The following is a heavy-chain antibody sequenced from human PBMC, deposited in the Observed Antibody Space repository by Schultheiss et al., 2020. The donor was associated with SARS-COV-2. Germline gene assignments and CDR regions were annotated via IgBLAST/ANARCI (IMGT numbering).Heavy chain of an antibody. J-gene: IGHJ5*02. CDR2: IYSGGSR. Sequence: GGSLRLSCAASGFTFSSYGMHWVRQAPGKGLEWVAVIYSGGSRYYADSVKGRFTISRDNSKNTLYLQMNSLRAEDTAVYYCARAPTTVTTRWFDPWGQGTLVTVSS. CDR1: GFTFSSYG. V-gene: IGHV3-NL1*01. CDR3: ARAPTTVTTRWFDP. D-gene: IGHD4-17*01.